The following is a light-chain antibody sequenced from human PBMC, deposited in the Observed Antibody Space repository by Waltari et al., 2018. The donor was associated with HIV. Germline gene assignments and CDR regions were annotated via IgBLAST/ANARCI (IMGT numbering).Light chain of an antibody. J-gene: IGLJ3*02. CDR3: QTWGTGIRV. CDR2: LNSDGSH. V-gene: IGLV4-69*01. Sequence: QVVLTQSPSASASLGASFKLTCTLSSGHSNYAIAWHQLQPGKGPRYLMKLNSDGSHTKGDGIPDRFSGSSSGAERYLTISSLQSEDEADYYCQTWGTGIRVFGGGTKLTVL. CDR1: SGHSNYA.